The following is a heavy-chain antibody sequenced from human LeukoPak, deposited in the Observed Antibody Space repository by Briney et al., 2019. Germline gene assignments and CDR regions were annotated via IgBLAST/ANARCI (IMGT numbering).Heavy chain of an antibody. J-gene: IGHJ3*02. Sequence: GGSLRLSCAASGFTFSSYNMNWVRQAPGKGLEWVAFIRYDGTNKYYADSVKGRFTISRDNSKNTLYLQMNSLRAEDTAVYYCAKDRGYYGSRNWRVGVPDAFDIWGQGTMVTVSS. D-gene: IGHD3-10*01. V-gene: IGHV3-30*02. CDR2: IRYDGTNK. CDR3: AKDRGYYGSRNWRVGVPDAFDI. CDR1: GFTFSSYN.